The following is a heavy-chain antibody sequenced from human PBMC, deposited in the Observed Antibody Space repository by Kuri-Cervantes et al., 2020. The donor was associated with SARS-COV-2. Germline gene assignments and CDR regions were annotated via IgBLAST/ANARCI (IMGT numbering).Heavy chain of an antibody. D-gene: IGHD2-8*01. Sequence: GGSLRLSCATSGFTFSGYAMHWVRQAPGKGPEWVAVVSYDGSDNDYADSVKGQFTISRDNSKNTLYLQMNSLRVEDTAVYYCARDMGAIVLVRRDWFDPWGPGTLVTVSS. CDR1: GFTFSGYA. CDR3: ARDMGAIVLVRRDWFDP. CDR2: VSYDGSDN. V-gene: IGHV3-30*04. J-gene: IGHJ5*02.